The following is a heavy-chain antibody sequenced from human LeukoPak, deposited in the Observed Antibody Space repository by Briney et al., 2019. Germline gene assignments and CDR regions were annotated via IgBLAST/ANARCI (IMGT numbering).Heavy chain of an antibody. V-gene: IGHV4-59*08. CDR3: AKYGNSGWVIDN. CDR1: GGSIGSNY. J-gene: IGHJ4*02. Sequence: SETLSLTCTVSGGSIGSNYWTWIRQPPGKGLEYIGYIYYTGATNYNPSLKSRVTISVDTSKNQSSLKMTSVTAADTAVYFCAKYGNSGWVIDNWGQGTLVTVSS. D-gene: IGHD6-19*01. CDR2: IYYTGAT.